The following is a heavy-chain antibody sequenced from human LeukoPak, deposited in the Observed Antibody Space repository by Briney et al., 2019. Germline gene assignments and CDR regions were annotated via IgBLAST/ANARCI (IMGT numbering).Heavy chain of an antibody. V-gene: IGHV3-48*01. CDR3: AAVIDY. Sequence: XAXSXXTFXSXSMNWVRQAPGKGLEWVSYISSSSSTIYYADSVKGRFTISRDNAKNSLYLQMNSLRAEDTGVYYCAAVIDYWGQGTLVTVSS. CDR1: XXTFXSXS. CDR2: ISSSSSTI. J-gene: IGHJ4*02.